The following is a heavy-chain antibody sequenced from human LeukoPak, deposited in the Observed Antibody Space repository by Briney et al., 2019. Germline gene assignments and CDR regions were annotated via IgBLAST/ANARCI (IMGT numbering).Heavy chain of an antibody. CDR2: INTYGNNT. J-gene: IGHJ4*02. CDR1: DFTFSRYW. Sequence: PGGSLRLSCVASDFTFSRYWMHWVRQAPGKGLVWVSRINTYGNNTIYADSVKGRFTISRDNAKNTLYLQMNSLRAEDTAVYYCARVLYCTNTSCYSGNDYWGQGTLVTVSS. D-gene: IGHD2-2*02. CDR3: ARVLYCTNTSCYSGNDY. V-gene: IGHV3-74*01.